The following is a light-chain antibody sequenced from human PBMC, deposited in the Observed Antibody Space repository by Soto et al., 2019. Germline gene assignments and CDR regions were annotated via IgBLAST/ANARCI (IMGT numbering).Light chain of an antibody. CDR3: QRYASSPPYT. CDR2: AAS. Sequence: EIVLTQSPVTLSLSSGERATLSCRASRSFASSYLGWYQQKPGQAPRLLIYAASTRATGIPDRFTGSGSATDFTLTIIRLEPEDSAVYYCQRYASSPPYTFGQGTKLEIK. V-gene: IGKV3-20*01. J-gene: IGKJ2*01. CDR1: RSFASSY.